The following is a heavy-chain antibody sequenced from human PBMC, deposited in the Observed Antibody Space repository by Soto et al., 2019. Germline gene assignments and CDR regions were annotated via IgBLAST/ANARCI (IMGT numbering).Heavy chain of an antibody. CDR2: ISYDGSNK. CDR3: AKEKVGSGHLWFGESDYYYGMDV. V-gene: IGHV3-30*18. J-gene: IGHJ6*02. D-gene: IGHD3-10*01. Sequence: GGSLRLSCAASGFTFSSYGMHWVRQAPGKGLEWVAVISYDGSNKYYADSVKGRLTISRDNSKNTLYLQMNSLRAEDTAVYYCAKEKVGSGHLWFGESDYYYGMDVWGQGTTVTVSS. CDR1: GFTFSSYG.